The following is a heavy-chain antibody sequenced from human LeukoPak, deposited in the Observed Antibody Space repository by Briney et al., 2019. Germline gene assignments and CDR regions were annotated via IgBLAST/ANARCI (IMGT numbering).Heavy chain of an antibody. J-gene: IGHJ4*02. CDR2: FTGRIHGGTT. V-gene: IGHV3-49*04. D-gene: IGHD4-17*01. Sequence: PGRSLRLSCTASGFTFGDYGMSWVRQAAGKGLEWVGSFTGRIHGGTTEYAASVRGRFTISIDGSKSIAYLQMNSLTTEDTAAYYCTRWTTVTTFDYWGQGTLVAVSS. CDR1: GFTFGDYG. CDR3: TRWTTVTTFDY.